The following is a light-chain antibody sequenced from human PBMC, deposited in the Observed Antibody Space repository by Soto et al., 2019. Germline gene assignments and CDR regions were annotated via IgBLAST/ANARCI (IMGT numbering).Light chain of an antibody. Sequence: EIVLTQSPGTLSLSPGERATLSCRASQSVSNNYLAWYQQKPGQAPRLLIYGASNRATGIPDRFSGSGSGTDFTLTISSLEPEDFAVFFCQQYGTSEIIFGQGTRLEI. J-gene: IGKJ5*01. CDR1: QSVSNNY. CDR2: GAS. V-gene: IGKV3-20*01. CDR3: QQYGTSEII.